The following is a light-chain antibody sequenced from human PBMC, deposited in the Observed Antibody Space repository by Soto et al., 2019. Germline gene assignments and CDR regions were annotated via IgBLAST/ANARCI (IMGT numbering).Light chain of an antibody. V-gene: IGLV1-44*01. CDR1: NSTIGSNI. J-gene: IGLJ2*01. CDR2: RNN. CDR3: ASWDDNLNGPV. Sequence: QSVLTQPPSASGTPGQRVTISCSGSNSTIGSNIVNWFQQVPGTAPQLLIFRNNQRPSGVPDRFSGSKSGTSASLAISELQSEDEADYHCASWDDNLNGPVFGGGTKLTVL.